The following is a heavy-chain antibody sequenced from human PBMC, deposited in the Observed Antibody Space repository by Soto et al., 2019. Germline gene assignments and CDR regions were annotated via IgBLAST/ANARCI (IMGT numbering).Heavy chain of an antibody. CDR1: TGSTNSFY. Sequence: QVQLQVSGPGLVKPSATLSLSCTVSTGSTNSFYWSWIRQPPGKGLQWLGYFFYTGSTNHNPSLKSGVTISLDMSGTQFSLRLSSVTAADTAMYYFARSRDGYNWNPIAQGGQGLLVTVSS. V-gene: IGHV4-59*01. D-gene: IGHD1-1*01. CDR2: FFYTGST. CDR3: ARSRDGYNWNPIAQ. J-gene: IGHJ4*02.